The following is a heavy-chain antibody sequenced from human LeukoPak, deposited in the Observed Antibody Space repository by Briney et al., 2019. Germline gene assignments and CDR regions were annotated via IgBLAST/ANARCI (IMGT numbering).Heavy chain of an antibody. J-gene: IGHJ4*02. CDR3: ARRNPMTSFDY. V-gene: IGHV4-38-2*02. D-gene: IGHD3-22*01. Sequence: PSETLSLTCTVSGYSISSGYYWGCIRQPPGKGLEWIGSFEQSGSTYYNPSLKSRVTISVDTSKNQFSLKLSSVTAADTAVYYCARRNPMTSFDYWGQGTLVTVSS. CDR2: FEQSGST. CDR1: GYSISSGYY.